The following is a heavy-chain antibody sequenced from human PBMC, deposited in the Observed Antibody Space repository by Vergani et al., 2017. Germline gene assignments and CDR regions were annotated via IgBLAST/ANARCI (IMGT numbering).Heavy chain of an antibody. CDR2: IFYSGST. Sequence: QVQLQESGPGLVKPSQTLSLTCTVSGVSISSGDFYWSWIRQPPGKGLEWIGYIFYSGSTYYNPSLKSRVAILVDTSKSQFSLKLSSVTAADTAVYYCARGYYYDSSGAGAFDIWGQGTMVTVSS. D-gene: IGHD3-22*01. V-gene: IGHV4-30-4*08. CDR3: ARGYYYDSSGAGAFDI. J-gene: IGHJ3*02. CDR1: GVSISSGDFY.